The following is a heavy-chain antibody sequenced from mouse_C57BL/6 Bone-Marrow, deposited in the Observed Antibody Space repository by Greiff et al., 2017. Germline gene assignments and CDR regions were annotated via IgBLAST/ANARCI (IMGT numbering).Heavy chain of an antibody. J-gene: IGHJ2*01. CDR2: IYPRSGNT. V-gene: IGHV1-81*01. CDR1: GYTFTSYG. CDR3: AKCDY. Sequence: VQLQQSGAELARPGASVKLSCKASGYTFTSYGISWVKQRTGQGLEWIGEIYPRSGNTSYNEKFKGKATLTADKSSSTAYMELRSLTSEDSAVYFCAKCDYWGQGTTLTVSS.